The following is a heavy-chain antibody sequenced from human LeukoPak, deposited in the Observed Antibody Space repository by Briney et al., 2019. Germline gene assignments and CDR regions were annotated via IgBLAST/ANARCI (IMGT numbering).Heavy chain of an antibody. CDR2: NYPGDSDT. Sequence: GESLKISCKGSGYSFTTYWIGWVRQMPGKGLAWMGINYPGDSDTRYSPSFQGQVTISADKSINTAYLQWSSLKASDTAMYYCARREYYYGSGSYYQYYFDYWGQGTLVTVSS. CDR3: ARREYYYGSGSYYQYYFDY. J-gene: IGHJ4*02. V-gene: IGHV5-51*01. CDR1: GYSFTTYW. D-gene: IGHD3-10*01.